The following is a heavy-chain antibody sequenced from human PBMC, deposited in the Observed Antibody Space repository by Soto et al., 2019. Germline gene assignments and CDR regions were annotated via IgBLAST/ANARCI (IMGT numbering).Heavy chain of an antibody. V-gene: IGHV3-48*02. D-gene: IGHD1-26*01. CDR2: ISSSSSTI. CDR1: GFPLNSYS. Sequence: PGGSPRLSCASCGFPLNSYSMNWVRQAPGKGLEWVSYISSSSSTIYHADSVKGRFTISRDNAKNSLYLQMNSLRDEDTAVYYCARGIVKEGGATPSTRHHDYWGQGTLVTVSS. CDR3: ARGIVKEGGATPSTRHHDY. J-gene: IGHJ4*02.